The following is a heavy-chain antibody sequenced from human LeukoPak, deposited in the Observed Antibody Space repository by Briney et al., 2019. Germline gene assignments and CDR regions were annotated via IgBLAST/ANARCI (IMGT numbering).Heavy chain of an antibody. CDR3: AKWGGYGYGIDF. D-gene: IGHD5-18*01. J-gene: IGHJ4*02. CDR1: GFTFSSYS. CDR2: IYSGGDT. Sequence: GGSLRLSCAASGFTFSSYSMNWVRQSPGEGLEWVSLIYSGGDTYYADSAKGRFTISRDNSKNTLYLQMNSLRDEDTAVYYCAKWGGYGYGIDFWGQGTLVTVSS. V-gene: IGHV3-66*01.